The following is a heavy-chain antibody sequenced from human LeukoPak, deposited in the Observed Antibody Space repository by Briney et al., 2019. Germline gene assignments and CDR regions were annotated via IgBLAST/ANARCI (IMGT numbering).Heavy chain of an antibody. J-gene: IGHJ6*03. CDR3: ARAESLKAPQDCPNCSSTSGHYYYVDV. CDR1: GFTFSSYS. CDR2: ISSSSSYI. D-gene: IGHD2-2*01. V-gene: IGHV3-21*01. Sequence: PGGSLRLSCAASGFTFSSYSMNWVRQAPGKGLEWVSSISSSSSYIYYADSVKGRFTISRHNAKNSLYLQMNSLRAEDTAVYYCARAESLKAPQDCPNCSSTSGHYYYVDVWGKGTTVTVSS.